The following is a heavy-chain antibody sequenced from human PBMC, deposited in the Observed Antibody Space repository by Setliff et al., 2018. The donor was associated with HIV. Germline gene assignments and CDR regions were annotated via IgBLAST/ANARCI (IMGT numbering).Heavy chain of an antibody. D-gene: IGHD2-2*01. CDR1: GLTFNRYW. Sequence: PGGSLRLSCVASGLTFNRYWMSWVRQAPGKGLEWVSSISSSSTYIYYADSVKGRFTISRDNAKNSLHLQMDSLRAEDTAVYYCATQPPAALSYYYYYMDVWGKGTTVTVSS. CDR3: ATQPPAALSYYYYYMDV. J-gene: IGHJ6*03. V-gene: IGHV3-21*06. CDR2: ISSSSTYI.